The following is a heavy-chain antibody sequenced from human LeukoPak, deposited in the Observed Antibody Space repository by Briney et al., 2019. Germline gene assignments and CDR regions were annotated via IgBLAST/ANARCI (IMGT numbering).Heavy chain of an antibody. CDR3: ARGGGARRPWELRGWFDP. D-gene: IGHD1-26*01. CDR2: INHSGST. Sequence: SETLSLTCAVYGGSFSGYYWSWIRQPPGKGLEWIGEINHSGSTNYNPSLKSRVTISVDTSKNQFSLKLSSVTAADTAVYYCARGGGARRPWELRGWFDPWGQGTLVTVSS. V-gene: IGHV4-34*01. J-gene: IGHJ5*02. CDR1: GGSFSGYY.